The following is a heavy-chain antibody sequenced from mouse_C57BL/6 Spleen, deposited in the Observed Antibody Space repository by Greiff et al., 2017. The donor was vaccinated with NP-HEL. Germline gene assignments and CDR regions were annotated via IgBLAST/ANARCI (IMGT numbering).Heavy chain of an antibody. D-gene: IGHD2-4*01. CDR1: GFTFSSYG. V-gene: IGHV5-6*01. CDR2: ISSGGSYP. CDR3: ARRYEYDRGYAMDD. J-gene: IGHJ4*01. Sequence: EVQVVESGGGLVKPGGSLKLSCAASGFTFSSYGMSWVRQTPDKRLVWVVTISSGGSYPYYSDSVKGRFTISRDNTKNTRYRQMSRLKSEDTAMYYCARRYEYDRGYAMDDWGQGTSVTVSS.